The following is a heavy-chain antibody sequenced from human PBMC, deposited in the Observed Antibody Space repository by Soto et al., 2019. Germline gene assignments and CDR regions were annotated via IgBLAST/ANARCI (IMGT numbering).Heavy chain of an antibody. V-gene: IGHV3-21*01. Sequence: GGSLRLSCAASGFTFSSYGMHWVRQAPGKGLEWVSVICSDSTNIYYADSVKGRFTISRDNAKNSLYLQMNSLRAEDTAVYYCASLVVPSDNQFDYWGQGTLVTVSS. CDR2: ICSDSTNI. J-gene: IGHJ4*02. CDR1: GFTFSSYG. CDR3: ASLVVPSDNQFDY. D-gene: IGHD2-2*01.